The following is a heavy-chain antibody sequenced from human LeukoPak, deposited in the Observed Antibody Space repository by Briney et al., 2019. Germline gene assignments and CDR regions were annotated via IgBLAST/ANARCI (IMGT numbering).Heavy chain of an antibody. CDR1: GVSISSSSYY. V-gene: IGHV4-39*01. J-gene: IGHJ4*02. CDR3: SRLRIVGATTIDY. Sequence: SETLSLTCTVSGVSISSSSYYWRWIRQPPGKGLEGIGSIYYSGSTYYNPSLKSRVTISVDTSKNQFSLKLSSVTAADTAVYNCSRLRIVGATTIDYLGQGTLVTDSS. D-gene: IGHD1-26*01. CDR2: IYYSGST.